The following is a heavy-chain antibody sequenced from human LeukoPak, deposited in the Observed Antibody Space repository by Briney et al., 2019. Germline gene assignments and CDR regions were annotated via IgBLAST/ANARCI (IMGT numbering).Heavy chain of an antibody. CDR3: ARDFDSSNNVTWFDP. Sequence: SETLSLLCTVSGYSLSRGYYWGWIRQPPGKGLEGTGSIYHSGSTYYNPSLTSRVTISVDASKKQFSLKLSSVTAADTAVYYCARDFDSSNNVTWFDPWGQGTLVTVPS. CDR1: GYSLSRGYY. V-gene: IGHV4-38-2*02. CDR2: IYHSGST. J-gene: IGHJ5*02. D-gene: IGHD4-11*01.